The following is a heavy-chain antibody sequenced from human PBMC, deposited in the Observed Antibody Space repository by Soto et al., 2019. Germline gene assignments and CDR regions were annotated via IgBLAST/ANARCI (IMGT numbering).Heavy chain of an antibody. V-gene: IGHV3-23*01. CDR3: AKWGYCSSTSCSYYYYYYGMDV. CDR1: GFTFSSYA. Sequence: GGSLRLSCAASGFTFSSYAMSWVRQAPGKGLEWVSAISGSGGSTYYADSVKGRFTISRDNSKNTLYLQMNSLRAEDTAVYYCAKWGYCSSTSCSYYYYYYGMDVWGQGTTVTVS. D-gene: IGHD2-2*01. CDR2: ISGSGGST. J-gene: IGHJ6*02.